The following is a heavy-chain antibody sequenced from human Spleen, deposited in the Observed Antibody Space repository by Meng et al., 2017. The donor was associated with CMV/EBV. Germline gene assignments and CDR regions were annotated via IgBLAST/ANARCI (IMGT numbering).Heavy chain of an antibody. CDR3: ARGSTSVTMIVVVITAASLAYDS. CDR1: GGSITNNY. J-gene: IGHJ4*02. D-gene: IGHD3-22*01. Sequence: SETLSLTCTVSGGSITNNYWSWIRQSPGKGLEWIGYVYSSGSTKYKSSLESRVTMTVDTSKNQFSLRLSSVTAADTAVYFCARGSTSVTMIVVVITAASLAYDSWGQGTLVTVSS. V-gene: IGHV4-59*01. CDR2: VYSSGST.